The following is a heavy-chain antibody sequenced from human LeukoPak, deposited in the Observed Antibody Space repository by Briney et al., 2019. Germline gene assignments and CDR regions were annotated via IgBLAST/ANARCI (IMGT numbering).Heavy chain of an antibody. D-gene: IGHD1-26*01. CDR2: IYYSGST. J-gene: IGHJ4*02. CDR1: GGSISSYY. Sequence: SETLSLTCTVSGGSISSYYWSWIRQPPGKGLEWIGYIYYSGSTNYNPSLKSRVTISVDTSKNQFSLKLSSVTAADTAVYYCARQVGSYSPFDYCGQGTLETVYS. CDR3: ARQVGSYSPFDY. V-gene: IGHV4-59*08.